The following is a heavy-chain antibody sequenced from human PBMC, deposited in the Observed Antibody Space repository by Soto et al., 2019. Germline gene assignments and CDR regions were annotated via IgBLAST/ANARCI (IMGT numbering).Heavy chain of an antibody. CDR2: IWYDGSNK. CDR3: ARDPLPRGDIVVVVAATNYYYYGMDV. J-gene: IGHJ6*02. Sequence: QVQLVESGGGVVQPGRSLRLSCAASGFTFSSYGMHWVRQAPGKGLEWVAVIWYDGSNKYYADSVKGRFTISRDNSKNTLYLQMNSRRAEDTAVYYCARDPLPRGDIVVVVAATNYYYYGMDVWGQGTTVTVSS. V-gene: IGHV3-33*01. CDR1: GFTFSSYG. D-gene: IGHD2-15*01.